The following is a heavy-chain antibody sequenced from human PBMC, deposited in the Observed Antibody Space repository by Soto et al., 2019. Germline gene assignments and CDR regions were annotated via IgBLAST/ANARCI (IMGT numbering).Heavy chain of an antibody. D-gene: IGHD1-26*01. CDR3: ARGSGGVAALDY. CDR1: GYTFTSYA. V-gene: IGHV1-3*01. Sequence: ASVKVSCKASGYTFTSYAMHWVRQAPGQRLEWMGWINAGNGNTKYSQKFQGRVTITRDTSASTAYMELSSLRSEDTAVYYCARGSGGVAALDYGGRETRVTASS. J-gene: IGHJ4*02. CDR2: INAGNGNT.